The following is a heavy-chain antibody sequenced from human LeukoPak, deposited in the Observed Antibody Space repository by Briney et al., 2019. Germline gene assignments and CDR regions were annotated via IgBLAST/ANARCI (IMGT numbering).Heavy chain of an antibody. J-gene: IGHJ4*02. CDR2: IYTSGST. CDR3: AREKPYYDFWSGYPDY. D-gene: IGHD3-3*01. V-gene: IGHV4-61*02. Sequence: SETLSLTCTVSGGSISSGSYYWSWIRQPAGKGLEWIGRIYTSGSTNYNPSLKSRVTISVDTSKNQFSLKLSSVTVADTAVYYCAREKPYYDFWSGYPDYWGQGTLVTVSS. CDR1: GGSISSGSYY.